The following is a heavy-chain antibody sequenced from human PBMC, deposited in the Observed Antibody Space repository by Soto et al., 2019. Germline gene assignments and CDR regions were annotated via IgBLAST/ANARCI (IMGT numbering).Heavy chain of an antibody. CDR2: IYYSGST. V-gene: IGHV4-39*01. D-gene: IGHD3-10*01. CDR3: ASTSITMVRGPRWCYFDL. Sequence: QLQLQESGPGLVKPSETLSLTCTVSGGSISSSSYYWGWIRQPPGKGLEWIGSIYYSGSTYYNPSLKSRVTISVDTSKNQFSLKLSSVTAADTAVYYCASTSITMVRGPRWCYFDLWGRGTLVTVSS. J-gene: IGHJ2*01. CDR1: GGSISSSSYY.